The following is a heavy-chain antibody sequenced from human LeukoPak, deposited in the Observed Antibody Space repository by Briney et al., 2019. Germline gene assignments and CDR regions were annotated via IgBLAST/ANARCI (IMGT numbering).Heavy chain of an antibody. D-gene: IGHD2-21*02. V-gene: IGHV4-59*01. CDR1: GGSISSYY. CDR2: IYYSGST. J-gene: IGHJ4*02. Sequence: SETLSLTCTVSGGSISSYYWGWIRQPPGKGLEWIGYIYYSGSTKYISSLKSRVTISVDTSKNQFSLKLGSVTAADTAVYYCARGACGGDCYLVWGQGALVTVSS. CDR3: ARGACGGDCYLV.